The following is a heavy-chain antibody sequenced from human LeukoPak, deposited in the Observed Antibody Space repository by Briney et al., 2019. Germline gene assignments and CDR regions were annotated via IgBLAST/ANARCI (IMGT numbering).Heavy chain of an antibody. Sequence: GGSLRLSCAASGFTFSSYWMSWVRQAPGKGLEWVANIKQDGSEKYYVDSVKGRFTISRDNAKNSLYLQMNSLRAEDTAVYYCAREMAEPSTIFGVAIISSQAVFDYWGQGTLVTVSS. CDR3: AREMAEPSTIFGVAIISSQAVFDY. J-gene: IGHJ4*02. D-gene: IGHD3-3*01. V-gene: IGHV3-7*03. CDR2: IKQDGSEK. CDR1: GFTFSSYW.